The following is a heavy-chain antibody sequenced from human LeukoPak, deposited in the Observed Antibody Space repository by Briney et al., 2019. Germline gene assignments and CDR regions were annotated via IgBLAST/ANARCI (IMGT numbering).Heavy chain of an antibody. J-gene: IGHJ5*02. Sequence: SETLSLTCAVYGGSFSGYYWSWIRQPPGKGLEWVGEINHSGSTNYNPSLKSRVTISVDTSKNQFSLKLSSVTAADTAVYYCARHEMVGAREFDPWGQGTLVTVSS. V-gene: IGHV4-34*01. D-gene: IGHD1-26*01. CDR2: INHSGST. CDR1: GGSFSGYY. CDR3: ARHEMVGAREFDP.